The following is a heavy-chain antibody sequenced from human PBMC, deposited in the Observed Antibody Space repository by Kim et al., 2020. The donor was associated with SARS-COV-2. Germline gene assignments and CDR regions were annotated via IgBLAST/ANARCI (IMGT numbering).Heavy chain of an antibody. CDR3: AKDGHDYGFNWFGP. CDR2: IRGDGGRT. J-gene: IGHJ5*02. CDR1: GFTFDDYA. D-gene: IGHD4-17*01. V-gene: IGHV3-43*02. Sequence: GGSLRLSCTVSGFTFDDYAMHWVRQVPGKGLEWVSLIRGDGGRTYYRDSVKGRFTVSRDNSQNSLYLEMNDLRSEDTAFYYCAKDGHDYGFNWFGPWGPGTLVTVSS.